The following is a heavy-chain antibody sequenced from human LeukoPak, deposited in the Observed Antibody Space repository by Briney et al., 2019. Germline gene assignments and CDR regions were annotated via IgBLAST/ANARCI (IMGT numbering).Heavy chain of an antibody. CDR3: ARSYPGDFWSGSWFDP. CDR2: IIPIFGTA. D-gene: IGHD3-3*01. V-gene: IGHV1-69*05. J-gene: IGHJ5*02. Sequence: ASVKVSCKASGGTFSSYAISWVRQAPGQGLEWMGGIIPIFGTANYAQKFQGRVTNTTDESTSTAYMELSSLRSEDTAVYYCARSYPGDFWSGSWFDPWGQGTLVTVSS. CDR1: GGTFSSYA.